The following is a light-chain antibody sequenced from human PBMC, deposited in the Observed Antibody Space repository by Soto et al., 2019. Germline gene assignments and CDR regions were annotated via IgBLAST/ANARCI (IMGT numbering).Light chain of an antibody. J-gene: IGLJ1*01. CDR2: EVS. V-gene: IGLV2-14*01. CDR1: SSDVGGYNY. Sequence: QSALAQPASVSGSPGQSITISCTGTSSDVGGYNYVSWYQQRPGKAPKLMIYEVSNRPSGVSHRFSGSKSGNTASLTISGLQAEDEADYSCTSYTSSSTLYVFGTGTKVTVL. CDR3: TSYTSSSTLYV.